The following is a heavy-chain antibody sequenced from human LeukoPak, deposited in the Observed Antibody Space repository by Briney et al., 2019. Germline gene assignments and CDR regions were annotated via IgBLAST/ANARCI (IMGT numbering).Heavy chain of an antibody. D-gene: IGHD4-17*01. CDR2: MNPVGGVK. V-gene: IGHV3-7*01. J-gene: IGHJ4*02. CDR3: ARDPAYGALDY. CDR1: GFTFSTSW. Sequence: GGSLRLSCAASGFTFSTSWMSRVRQSPGKGLEWVADMNPVGGVKYYVDSVKGRFTISRDNAKNSIYLQMDSLRAEDTAVYYCARDPAYGALDYWGQGTLVTVSS.